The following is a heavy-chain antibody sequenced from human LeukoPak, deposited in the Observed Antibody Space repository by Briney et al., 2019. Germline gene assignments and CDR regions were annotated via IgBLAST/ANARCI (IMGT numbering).Heavy chain of an antibody. J-gene: IGHJ5*02. D-gene: IGHD2-15*01. V-gene: IGHV3-23*01. CDR3: AKGRCSGGSCPNWFDP. Sequence: GGSLRLSCAASGFTFSSYAMSWVRQAPGEGLEWVSAISGSGGSTYYADSVKGRFTISRDNSKNTLYLQMNSLRAEDTAVYYCAKGRCSGGSCPNWFDPWGQGTLVTVSS. CDR1: GFTFSSYA. CDR2: ISGSGGST.